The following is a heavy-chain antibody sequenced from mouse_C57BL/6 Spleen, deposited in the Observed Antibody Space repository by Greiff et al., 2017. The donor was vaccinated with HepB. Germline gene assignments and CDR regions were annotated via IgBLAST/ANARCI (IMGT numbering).Heavy chain of an antibody. CDR2: INPSTGGT. V-gene: IGHV1-42*01. Sequence: VQLQQSGPELVKPGASVKISCKASGYSFTGYYMNWVKQSPEKSLEWIGEINPSTGGTTYNQKFKAKATLTVDKSSSTAYMQLKSLTSEDSAVYYCARRGYSNYFYYFDYWGQGTTLTVSS. CDR1: GYSFTGYY. D-gene: IGHD2-5*01. CDR3: ARRGYSNYFYYFDY. J-gene: IGHJ2*01.